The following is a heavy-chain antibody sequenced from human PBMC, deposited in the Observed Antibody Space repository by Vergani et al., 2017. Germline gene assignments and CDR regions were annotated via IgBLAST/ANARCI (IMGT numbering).Heavy chain of an antibody. V-gene: IGHV4-61*02. D-gene: IGHD3-22*01. CDR1: GGSISSGSYY. J-gene: IGHJ1*01. Sequence: QVQLQESGPGLVKPSQTLSLTCTVSGGSISSGSYYWSWIRQPAGKGLEWIGRIYTTGSTNYNPSLQSRVTISVDTSKNQFSLKLSSVTAADTAVYYCARGSDYYDSSGYYYAPYFQHWGQGTLVTVSS. CDR2: IYTTGST. CDR3: ARGSDYYDSSGYYYAPYFQH.